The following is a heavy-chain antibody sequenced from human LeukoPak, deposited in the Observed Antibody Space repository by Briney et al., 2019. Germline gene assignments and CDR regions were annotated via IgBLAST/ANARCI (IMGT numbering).Heavy chain of an antibody. CDR2: TCGSGGST. D-gene: IGHD5-12*01. V-gene: IGHV3-23*01. CDR3: ANYRPGSSGYDSGS. Sequence: PGGSPRLSCAASGFTFSSYAMSRVRQAPGKGLEWVSATCGSGGSTYYADPVMGRFTISRDNSNNTLYLQMNSLRAEDTAVYYCANYRPGSSGYDSGSWGQGTLVTVSS. CDR1: GFTFSSYA. J-gene: IGHJ5*02.